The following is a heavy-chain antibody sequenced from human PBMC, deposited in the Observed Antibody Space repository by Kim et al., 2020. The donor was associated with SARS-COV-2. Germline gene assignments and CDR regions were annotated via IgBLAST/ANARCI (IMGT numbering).Heavy chain of an antibody. V-gene: IGHV3-11*04. D-gene: IGHD3-3*01. Sequence: GRFTISRENAKNSLYLQMNSLRAEDTAVYYCARDSAFTIFGVVTADYGMDVWGQGTTVTVSS. CDR3: ARDSAFTIFGVVTADYGMDV. J-gene: IGHJ6*02.